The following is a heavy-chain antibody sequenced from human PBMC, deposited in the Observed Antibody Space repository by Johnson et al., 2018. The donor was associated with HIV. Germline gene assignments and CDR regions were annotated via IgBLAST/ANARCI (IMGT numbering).Heavy chain of an antibody. Sequence: QMQLVESGGGVVQPGRSLRLSCAASGFTFSSYGMHWVRQAPGKGLEWVAVISHDGSNKYYADSVKGRFSISRDNSKNTLYLQMNSLRAEDTAVYFCARERHYYGSVRPRERQGDAFDIWGQGTMVTVAS. V-gene: IGHV3-30*19. CDR1: GFTFSSYG. CDR3: ARERHYYGSVRPRERQGDAFDI. D-gene: IGHD3-10*01. CDR2: ISHDGSNK. J-gene: IGHJ3*02.